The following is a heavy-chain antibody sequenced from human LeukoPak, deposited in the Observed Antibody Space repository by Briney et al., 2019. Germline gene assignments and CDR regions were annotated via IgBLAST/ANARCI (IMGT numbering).Heavy chain of an antibody. J-gene: IGHJ4*02. D-gene: IGHD5-12*01. CDR1: GGSISSSSYY. V-gene: IGHV4-39*01. Sequence: SETLSLTCTVSGGSISSSSYYWGWIRQPPGKGLEWIGSIYYSGSTYYNPSLKSRVTISVDTSKNQFSLKLSSVTAADTAVYYCARHQALQGGYDWFSRAPQYYFDYCGQGTLVTVSS. CDR2: IYYSGST. CDR3: ARHQALQGGYDWFSRAPQYYFDY.